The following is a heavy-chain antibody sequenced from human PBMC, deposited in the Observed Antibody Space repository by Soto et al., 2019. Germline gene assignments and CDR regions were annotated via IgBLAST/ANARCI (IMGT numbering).Heavy chain of an antibody. J-gene: IGHJ3*02. D-gene: IGHD3-10*01. Sequence: QVQLQESGPGLVKPSETLSLTCTVSGGSISSYYWSWIRQPPGKGLEWIGYIYYSGSTNYNPSLKSRVTISVDTSKNQFSLKLSSVTAADTAVYYCARDSGPKDAFDIWGQGTMVTVSS. CDR3: ARDSGPKDAFDI. CDR1: GGSISSYY. CDR2: IYYSGST. V-gene: IGHV4-59*01.